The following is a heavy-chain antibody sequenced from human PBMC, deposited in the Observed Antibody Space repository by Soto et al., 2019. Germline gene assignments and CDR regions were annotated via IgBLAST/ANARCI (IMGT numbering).Heavy chain of an antibody. CDR2: ISSSSSYT. CDR3: AVFLGGTEIYDILTYKGFFDY. J-gene: IGHJ4*02. V-gene: IGHV3-11*06. CDR1: GFTFSDYY. D-gene: IGHD3-9*01. Sequence: KPGGSLRLSCAASGFTFSDYYMSLIRQAPGKGLEWVSYISSSSSYTNYADSVKGRFTISRDNAKNSLYLQMNSLRAEDTAVYYCAVFLGGTEIYDILTYKGFFDYWGQGTLVTVSS.